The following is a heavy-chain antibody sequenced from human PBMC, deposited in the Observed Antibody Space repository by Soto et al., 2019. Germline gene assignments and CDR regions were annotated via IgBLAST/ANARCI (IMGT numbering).Heavy chain of an antibody. CDR3: ARVYGSGSSYYYYGMDV. J-gene: IGHJ6*02. V-gene: IGHV3-33*01. CDR1: GFTFSSYG. D-gene: IGHD3-10*01. Sequence: GGSLRLSCAASGFTFSSYGMHWVRQAPGKGLEWVAVIWYDGSNKYYADSVKGRFTISRDNSKNTLYLQMNSLRAEDTAVYYCARVYGSGSSYYYYGMDVWGQGTTVTVSS. CDR2: IWYDGSNK.